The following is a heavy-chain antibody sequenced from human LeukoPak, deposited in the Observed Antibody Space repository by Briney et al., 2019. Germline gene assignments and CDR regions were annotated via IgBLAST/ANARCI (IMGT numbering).Heavy chain of an antibody. CDR3: SGGGTVRNGMDV. CDR2: IYYSGST. CDR1: GGSISSYY. Sequence: SETLSLTCTVSGGSISSYYWSWIRQPPGKGLEWIGYIYYSGSTNYNPSLKSRVTISVDTSRNQFSLKLSSVTAADTAVYYCSGGGTVRNGMDVWGQGTPVTVSS. J-gene: IGHJ6*02. D-gene: IGHD3-16*01. V-gene: IGHV4-59*01.